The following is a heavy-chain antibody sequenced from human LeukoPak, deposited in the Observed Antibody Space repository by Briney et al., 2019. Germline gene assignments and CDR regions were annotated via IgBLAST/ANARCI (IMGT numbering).Heavy chain of an antibody. CDR3: AKGVFGSGSYREYFEQ. CDR1: GFTFSSYA. CDR2: ISGSGGST. J-gene: IGHJ1*01. V-gene: IGHV3-23*01. Sequence: GGSLRLSCPASGFTFSSYAISWVRQAHGKGLEWVSAISGSGGSTYYADSVKGRFTISRDNSKNTLDLQMNSLRVEDTAVYYCAKGVFGSGSYREYFEQWGQGTLVTVSS. D-gene: IGHD3-10*01.